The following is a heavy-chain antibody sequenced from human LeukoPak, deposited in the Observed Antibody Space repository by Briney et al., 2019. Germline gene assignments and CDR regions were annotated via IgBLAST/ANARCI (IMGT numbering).Heavy chain of an antibody. CDR1: GDSVSINSAA. CDR2: TYYRSTWYN. CDR3: ARERGSPTWFDY. V-gene: IGHV6-1*01. D-gene: IGHD1-26*01. J-gene: IGHJ4*02. Sequence: SQTLSLTCAISGDSVSINSAAWNWIRQSPSRGLEWLGRTYYRSTWYNDYAVSVQSRITIHPDTSKNQFSLQLNSLTPEDTAVYFCARERGSPTWFDYWGQGTLVTVSS.